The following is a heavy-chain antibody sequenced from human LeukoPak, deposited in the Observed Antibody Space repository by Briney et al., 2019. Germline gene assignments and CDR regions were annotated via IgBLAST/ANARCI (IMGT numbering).Heavy chain of an antibody. V-gene: IGHV4-59*08. D-gene: IGHD3-22*01. J-gene: IGHJ3*02. Sequence: SETLSLTCTVSGGSISSYYWSWIRQPPGKGLEWIGYIYYSGSTNYNPSLKSRVTISVDTSKNQFSLKLSSVAAADTAVYHCARHQYYYDSSGYKSLWAFDIWGQGTMVTVSS. CDR2: IYYSGST. CDR1: GGSISSYY. CDR3: ARHQYYYDSSGYKSLWAFDI.